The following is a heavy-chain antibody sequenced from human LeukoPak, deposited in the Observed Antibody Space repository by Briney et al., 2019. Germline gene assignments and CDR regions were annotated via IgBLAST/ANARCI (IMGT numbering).Heavy chain of an antibody. D-gene: IGHD6-19*01. CDR3: AKGYSSGWYFAGFCDC. Sequence: PGGSLRLSCAASGFTLSSYAMSWVRQAPGKGLECVSAISGSGGSTYYADSVKGRFTISRDNSKNTLYLQMNSLRAEDTAVYYCAKGYSSGWYFAGFCDCWGQGTLVTVSS. CDR2: ISGSGGST. CDR1: GFTLSSYA. J-gene: IGHJ4*02. V-gene: IGHV3-23*01.